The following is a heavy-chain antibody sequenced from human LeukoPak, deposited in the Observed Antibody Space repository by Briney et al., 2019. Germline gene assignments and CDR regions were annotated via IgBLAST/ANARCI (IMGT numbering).Heavy chain of an antibody. D-gene: IGHD5-18*01. CDR1: GGSISSYY. V-gene: IGHV4-34*01. CDR2: INHSGST. Sequence: LSETLSLTCTVSGGSISSYYWSWIRQPPGKGLEWIGEINHSGSTNYNPSLKSRGTISVDTSKNQFSLKLSSVTAADTAVYYCARGGPRGYSYGYENDYWGQGTLVTVSS. CDR3: ARGGPRGYSYGYENDY. J-gene: IGHJ4*02.